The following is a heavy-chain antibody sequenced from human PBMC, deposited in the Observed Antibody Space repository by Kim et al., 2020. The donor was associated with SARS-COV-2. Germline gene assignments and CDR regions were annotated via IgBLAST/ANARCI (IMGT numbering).Heavy chain of an antibody. Sequence: LKSEVTISVDQSKNQFSLKLGSVTAADTAVYYCAREVLRYFDWLSTYFDYWGQGTLVTVSS. V-gene: IGHV4-30-2*05. J-gene: IGHJ4*02. CDR3: AREVLRYFDWLSTYFDY. D-gene: IGHD3-9*01.